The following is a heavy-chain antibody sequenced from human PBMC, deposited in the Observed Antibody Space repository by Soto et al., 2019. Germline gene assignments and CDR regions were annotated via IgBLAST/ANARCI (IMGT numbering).Heavy chain of an antibody. CDR3: ARARAAPIGNYYYYGMDV. D-gene: IGHD1-1*01. CDR2: IYHSGST. V-gene: IGHV4-4*02. J-gene: IGHJ6*02. CDR1: GGSICSSNW. Sequence: SETLSLTCAVSGGSICSSNWWSWVLQPPGKGLEWIGEIYHSGSTNYNPSLKSRVTISVDKSKNQFSLKLSSVTAADTAVYYCARARAAPIGNYYYYGMDVWGQGTTVTVSS.